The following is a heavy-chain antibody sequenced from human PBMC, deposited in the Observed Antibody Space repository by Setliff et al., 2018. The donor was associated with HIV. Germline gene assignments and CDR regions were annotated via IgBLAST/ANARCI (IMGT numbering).Heavy chain of an antibody. D-gene: IGHD6-19*01. CDR3: ARGRTQWPNYNYFDP. J-gene: IGHJ5*02. V-gene: IGHV4-59*10. CDR1: GGSFSAYY. Sequence: PSETLSLTCAVYGGSFSAYYWSWIRQPAGKGLQWIGRIHTSGNTNYNPSLKSRVTISVDTSKSQFSLKLSSLTAADTAVYYCARGRTQWPNYNYFDPWGLGTLVTVSS. CDR2: IHTSGNT.